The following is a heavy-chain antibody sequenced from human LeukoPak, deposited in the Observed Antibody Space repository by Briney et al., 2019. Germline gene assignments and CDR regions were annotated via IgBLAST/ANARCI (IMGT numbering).Heavy chain of an antibody. Sequence: GEALKISCQDSGYSFTSYWISWVRQLPGKGLVWMGRIDLSDSYTYYSPSFQGHVTISVDKSITTAYLQWSSLKASDTAMYYCARRYGSGSSIDQWGQGTLVTVSS. CDR2: IDLSDSYT. V-gene: IGHV5-10-1*01. J-gene: IGHJ4*02. CDR1: GYSFTSYW. CDR3: ARRYGSGSSIDQ. D-gene: IGHD3-10*01.